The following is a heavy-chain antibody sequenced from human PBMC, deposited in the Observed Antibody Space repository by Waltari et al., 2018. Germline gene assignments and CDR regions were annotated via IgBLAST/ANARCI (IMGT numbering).Heavy chain of an antibody. CDR1: GHSISSGDYC. J-gene: IGHJ4*02. CDR2: ISYSGST. V-gene: IGHV4-31*03. Sequence: QVQLQESGPGLVKASQTLSLTCTVSGHSISSGDYCWNWIRQHPGKCLDWIGYISYSGSTYYNPSLNSRVTISVETSQNQFSLKLSSVTAADTAVYYCARATFGDLFLFDFWGPGTLVSVSS. CDR3: ARATFGDLFLFDF. D-gene: IGHD3-10*01.